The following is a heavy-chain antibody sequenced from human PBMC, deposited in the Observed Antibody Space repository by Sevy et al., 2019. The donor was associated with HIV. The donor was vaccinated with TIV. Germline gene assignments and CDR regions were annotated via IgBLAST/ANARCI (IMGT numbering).Heavy chain of an antibody. CDR1: GGSINSKY. CDR2: IYYSGST. J-gene: IGHJ4*02. D-gene: IGHD2-8*02. Sequence: SETLSLTCTVSGGSINSKYWSWIRQPPGKGLEWIGYIYYSGSTNYNPSLKSRVTISVDTSKSQLSLKLSYVTAADTAVYYCARQMSLTGPEDRPRLLDYFGYRGQGILVTVSS. CDR3: ARQMSLTGPEDRPRLLDYFGY. V-gene: IGHV4-59*08.